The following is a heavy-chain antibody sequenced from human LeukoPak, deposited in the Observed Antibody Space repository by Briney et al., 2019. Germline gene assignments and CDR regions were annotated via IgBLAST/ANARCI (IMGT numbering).Heavy chain of an antibody. V-gene: IGHV3-48*03. CDR3: YYYMGV. D-gene: IGHD3-10*01. CDR2: ISSSGSTI. CDR1: GFTFSSYE. J-gene: IGHJ6*03. Sequence: PGGSLRLSCAASGFTFSSYEMNWVRQAPGKGLEWVSYISSSGSTIYYADSVKGRFTISRDNAKNSRGPLINYYGSGSYYNPYYYYYMGVWGKGTTVTISS.